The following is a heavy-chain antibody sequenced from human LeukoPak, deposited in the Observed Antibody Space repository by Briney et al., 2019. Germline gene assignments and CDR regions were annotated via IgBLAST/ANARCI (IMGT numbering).Heavy chain of an antibody. CDR3: ARDPTTVTMTAPFDY. D-gene: IGHD4-17*01. J-gene: IGHJ4*02. Sequence: PGGSLRLSCAASGNYWMHWVRQAPGKGLVWVSHINSDGSWTSYADSVKGRFTISKDNAKNTVYLQMNSLRAEDTAVYYCARDPTTVTMTAPFDYWGQGTLVTVSS. CDR2: INSDGSWT. CDR1: GNYW. V-gene: IGHV3-74*01.